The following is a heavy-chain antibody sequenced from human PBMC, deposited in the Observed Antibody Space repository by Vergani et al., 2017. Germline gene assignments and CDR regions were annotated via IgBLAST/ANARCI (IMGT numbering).Heavy chain of an antibody. Sequence: QLQLQESGPGLVKPSETLSLTCTVSGGSISSSSYYWSWIRQPPGKGLEWIGYIYYSGSTYYNPSLKSRVTISVDTSKNQFSLKLSSVTAADTAVYYCARQGAETNWFDPWGQGTLVTVSS. D-gene: IGHD1-26*01. CDR2: IYYSGST. CDR3: ARQGAETNWFDP. J-gene: IGHJ5*02. V-gene: IGHV4-39*01. CDR1: GGSISSSSYY.